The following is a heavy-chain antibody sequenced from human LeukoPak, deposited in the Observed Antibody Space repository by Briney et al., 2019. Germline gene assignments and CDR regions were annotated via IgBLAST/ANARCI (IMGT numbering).Heavy chain of an antibody. D-gene: IGHD3-22*01. CDR2: IYHSGST. Sequence: SETLSLTCTVSGYSISSGYYWGWIRQPPGKGLEWIGSIYHSGSTYYNPSLKSRVTISVDTSKNQFSLKLSSVTAADTAVYYCAREWVTYDSSGYYRYFDYWGQGTLVTVSS. CDR3: AREWVTYDSSGYYRYFDY. J-gene: IGHJ4*02. V-gene: IGHV4-38-2*02. CDR1: GYSISSGYY.